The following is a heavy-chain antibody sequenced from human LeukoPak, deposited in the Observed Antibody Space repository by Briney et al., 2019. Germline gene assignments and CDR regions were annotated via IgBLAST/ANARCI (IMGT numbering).Heavy chain of an antibody. Sequence: PGGSLRLSCAASGFTFSSYEMNWVRQARGKWLEWVSYISTSGSTIYYADSVKGRFTISRDNAKKSLYLQMNSLRAEDTAVYYCASRYSSSWDGDYWGQGTLVTVSS. CDR1: GFTFSSYE. CDR2: ISTSGSTI. V-gene: IGHV3-48*03. CDR3: ASRYSSSWDGDY. D-gene: IGHD6-13*01. J-gene: IGHJ4*02.